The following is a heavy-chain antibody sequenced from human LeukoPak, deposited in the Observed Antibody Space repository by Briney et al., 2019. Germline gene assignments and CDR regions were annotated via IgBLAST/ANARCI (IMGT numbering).Heavy chain of an antibody. CDR1: GFTFSSYW. D-gene: IGHD3-3*01. Sequence: GGSLRLSCAASGFTFSSYWMHWVRQAPGKGLVWVSRINSDWSSTSYADSVKVLFTISRDNAKNTLYLQMNSLRAEDTAVYYCARGHYDFWSGYYYYYYYMDVWAKGPRSPSP. CDR3: ARGHYDFWSGYYYYYYYMDV. CDR2: INSDWSST. V-gene: IGHV3-74*01. J-gene: IGHJ6*03.